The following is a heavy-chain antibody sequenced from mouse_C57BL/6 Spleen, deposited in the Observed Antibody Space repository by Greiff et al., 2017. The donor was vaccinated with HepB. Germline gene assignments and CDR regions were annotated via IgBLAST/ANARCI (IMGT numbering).Heavy chain of an antibody. D-gene: IGHD1-1*01. CDR2: IYPGNSDT. CDR3: TRITTVVATGFDY. V-gene: IGHV1-5*01. J-gene: IGHJ2*01. Sequence: VHVKQSGTVLARPGASVKMSCKTSGYTFTSYWMHWVKQRPGQGLEWIGAIYPGNSDTSYNQKFKGKAKLTAVTSASTAYMELSSLTNEDSAVYDCTRITTVVATGFDYWGQGTTLTVSS. CDR1: GYTFTSYW.